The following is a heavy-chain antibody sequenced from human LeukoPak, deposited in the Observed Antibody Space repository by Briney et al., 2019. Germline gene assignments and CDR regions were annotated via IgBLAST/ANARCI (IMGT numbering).Heavy chain of an antibody. J-gene: IGHJ4*02. D-gene: IGHD3-22*01. CDR3: ARLYDYYDSSGYFDY. CDR1: GGTFSSYA. V-gene: IGHV1-69*13. Sequence: ASVKVSCKASGGTFSSYAISWVRQAPGQGLEWMGGIIPIFGTANYAQKFQGRVTITADESTSTAYMELSSLRSEDTAVYYCARLYDYYDSSGYFDYWGQGTLVTVSS. CDR2: IIPIFGTA.